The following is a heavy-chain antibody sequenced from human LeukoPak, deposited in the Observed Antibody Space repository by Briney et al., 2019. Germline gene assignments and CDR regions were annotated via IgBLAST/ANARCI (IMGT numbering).Heavy chain of an antibody. V-gene: IGHV1-2*02. J-gene: IGHJ4*02. CDR1: GYTFTGYF. CDR2: IDTNSGDT. CDR3: ASIAAAWDFDY. D-gene: IGHD6-13*01. Sequence: GASVKVSCKASGYTFTGYFLHWVRQAPGQGLEWMGWIDTNSGDTNYAQKFQGRVTMTRDTSISTAYMELSRLRSDDTAVYYCASIAAAWDFDYWGQGTLVTVSS.